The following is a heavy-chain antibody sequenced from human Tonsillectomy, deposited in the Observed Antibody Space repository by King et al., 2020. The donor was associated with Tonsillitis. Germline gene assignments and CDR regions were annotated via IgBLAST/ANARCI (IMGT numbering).Heavy chain of an antibody. CDR2: IYTSGST. CDR1: GGSISSGYYY. V-gene: IGHV4-61*02. CDR3: AREYYQYSFDP. J-gene: IGHJ5*02. Sequence: QLQESGPGLLKPSQTLSLTCTVSGGSISSGYYYWSWIRQPAGKGLEWIGRIYTSGSTNYNPSLKSRVTISVDTSKNQFSLKLSSVTAADTAVYYCAREYYQYSFDPWGQGTLVTVSS. D-gene: IGHD3-10*01.